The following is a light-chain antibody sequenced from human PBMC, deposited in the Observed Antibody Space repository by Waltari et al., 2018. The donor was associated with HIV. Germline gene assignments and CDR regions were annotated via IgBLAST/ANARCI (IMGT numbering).Light chain of an antibody. J-gene: IGLJ2*01. V-gene: IGLV1-51*01. Sequence: QSVLTQPPSVSAAPGQKVTISCSGSSSNLENNYVSWYQQLPGTAPKLLIYDNNVRPSGIPDRFSGSKSGTSATLGITGLQTGDEADYYCGTWDISLSVVVFGGGTKLTVL. CDR1: SSNLENNY. CDR3: GTWDISLSVVV. CDR2: DNN.